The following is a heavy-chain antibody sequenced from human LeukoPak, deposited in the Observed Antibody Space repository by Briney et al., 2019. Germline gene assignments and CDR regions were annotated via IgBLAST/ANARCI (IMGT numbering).Heavy chain of an antibody. J-gene: IGHJ2*01. D-gene: IGHD3-22*01. CDR2: ISYDGSNK. CDR1: GFTFSSYE. V-gene: IGHV3-30-3*01. CDR3: ARVRLYDSSGYYPDNWYFGL. Sequence: GGSLRLSCAASGFTFSSYEMNWVRQAPGKGLEWVAVISYDGSNKYYADSVKGRFTISRDNSKNTLYLQMNSLRAEDTAVYYCARVRLYDSSGYYPDNWYFGLWGRGTLVTVSS.